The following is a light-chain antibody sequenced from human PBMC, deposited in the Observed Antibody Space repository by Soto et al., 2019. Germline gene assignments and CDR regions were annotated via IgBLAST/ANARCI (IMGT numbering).Light chain of an antibody. CDR3: SSYTSSSTLSV. V-gene: IGLV2-14*01. CDR2: DVS. Sequence: QSALTQPASVSGSPGQSITISCTGTSSDVGGYNYVSWYQQHPGKAPKLMIYDVSNRPSGVSNRFSGSKSGNTASLYISGLQAEDHADYYCSSYTSSSTLSVFGGGTQLTVL. CDR1: SSDVGGYNY. J-gene: IGLJ7*01.